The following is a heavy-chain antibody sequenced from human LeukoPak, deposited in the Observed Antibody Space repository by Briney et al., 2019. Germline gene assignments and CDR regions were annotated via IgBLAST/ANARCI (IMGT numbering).Heavy chain of an antibody. CDR3: AREIVPYYDFWSGYYGNWFDP. J-gene: IGHJ5*02. D-gene: IGHD3-3*01. CDR1: GFTFSSYE. CDR2: ISSSGSTI. V-gene: IGHV3-48*03. Sequence: PGGSLRLSCAASGFTFSSYEMNWVRQAPGKGLEWVSYISSSGSTIYYADSVKGRFTISRDNAKNTLYLQMNSLRAEDTAVYYCAREIVPYYDFWSGYYGNWFDPWGQGTLVTVSS.